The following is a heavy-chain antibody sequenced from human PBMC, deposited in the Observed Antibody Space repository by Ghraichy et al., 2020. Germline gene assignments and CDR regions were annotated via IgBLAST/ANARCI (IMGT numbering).Heavy chain of an antibody. CDR3: ARGGGRSSSSSFRYYYYYYGMDV. D-gene: IGHD6-6*01. Sequence: SETLSLTCAVYGGFFSGYYWSWIRQPPGKGLEWIGEINHSGSTNYNPSLKSRVTISVDTSKNQFSLKLSSVTAADTAVYYCARGGGRSSSSSFRYYYYYYGMDVWGQGTTVTVSS. V-gene: IGHV4-34*01. CDR2: INHSGST. J-gene: IGHJ6*02. CDR1: GGFFSGYY.